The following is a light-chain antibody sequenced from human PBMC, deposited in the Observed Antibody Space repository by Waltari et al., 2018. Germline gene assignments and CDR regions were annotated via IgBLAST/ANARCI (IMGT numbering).Light chain of an antibody. CDR3: QQSDTNPIA. Sequence: DIQMTQSPSSLSASVGDRVTISCRASQSVTGYLNWYQQKPGKAPKLLIYEASRLHSGVPSRFSGSQSGTDFTLTISFLQPEDFATYYWQQSDTNPIAFGQGTRLEIK. CDR2: EAS. V-gene: IGKV1-39*01. CDR1: QSVTGY. J-gene: IGKJ5*01.